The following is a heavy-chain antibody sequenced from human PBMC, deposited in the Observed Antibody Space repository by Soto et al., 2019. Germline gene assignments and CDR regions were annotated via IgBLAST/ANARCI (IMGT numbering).Heavy chain of an antibody. D-gene: IGHD3-3*01. Sequence: GASVKVSCKASGYTFTSYDINWVRQATGQGLEWMGWMNPNSGNTGYAQKFQGRVTMTRNTSISTAYMELSSLRSEDTAVYYCARRWGFWSGYSYYYMDVWGKETTVTVSS. CDR2: MNPNSGNT. J-gene: IGHJ6*03. V-gene: IGHV1-8*01. CDR3: ARRWGFWSGYSYYYMDV. CDR1: GYTFTSYD.